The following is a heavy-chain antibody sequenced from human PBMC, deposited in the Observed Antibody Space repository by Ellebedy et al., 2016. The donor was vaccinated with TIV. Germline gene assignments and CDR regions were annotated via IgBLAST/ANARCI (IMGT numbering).Heavy chain of an antibody. CDR3: ASGGTDYDYVWGSHAY. CDR1: GGTFSNYV. V-gene: IGHV1-69*13. Sequence: AASVKVSCKASGGTFSNYVISWVRQAPGQGLEWMGGIIPTSGPVQYAQKFQGRVTITADESTSTAYMDLPSLRSEDTAVYYCASGGTDYDYVWGSHAYWGQGTLVTVSS. CDR2: IIPTSGPV. J-gene: IGHJ4*02. D-gene: IGHD3-16*01.